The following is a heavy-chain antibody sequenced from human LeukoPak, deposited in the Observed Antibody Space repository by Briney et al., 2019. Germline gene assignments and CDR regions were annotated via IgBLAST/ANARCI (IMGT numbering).Heavy chain of an antibody. CDR3: AASTYGSGSYVGFDS. CDR1: GYTFTNYW. D-gene: IGHD3-10*01. J-gene: IGHJ4*02. V-gene: IGHV5-51*01. Sequence: GESLKISCKASGYTFTNYWIGWVRQMPGKGLEWMGIMYPGDSDTRYSPSFQGQVTISADKSICTAYLQWSSLKASDTAMYYCAASTYGSGSYVGFDSWGQGTLVTVSS. CDR2: MYPGDSDT.